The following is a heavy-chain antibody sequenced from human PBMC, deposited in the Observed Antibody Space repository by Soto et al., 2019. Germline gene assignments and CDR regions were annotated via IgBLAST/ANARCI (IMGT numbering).Heavy chain of an antibody. CDR3: AKDQGSSWYEIDY. CDR1: GFTFSTYG. J-gene: IGHJ4*02. D-gene: IGHD6-13*01. CDR2: ICYDGSSK. Sequence: PGGSLRLSCAASGFTFSTYGMHWVRQAPGKGLEWVALICYDGSSKNYADSVKGRFTISRDNSKNTLYLQMNSLRAEDTAVYYCAKDQGSSWYEIDYWGQGTLVTVSS. V-gene: IGHV3-33*06.